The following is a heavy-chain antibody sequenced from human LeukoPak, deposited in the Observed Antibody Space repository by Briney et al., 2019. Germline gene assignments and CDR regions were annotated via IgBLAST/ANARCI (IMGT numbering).Heavy chain of an antibody. CDR2: ISSDGGYK. J-gene: IGHJ4*02. Sequence: GGSLRLSCAASGFSFSSYAIHCVRQAPGKVLEWVALISSDGGYKSYADSVRGRFTISRDNSQSTLYLHLNSLRPDDTAVYYCARKHGSGGSYFEYWGQGTLVTVSS. CDR1: GFSFSSYA. V-gene: IGHV3-30*03. CDR3: ARKHGSGGSYFEY. D-gene: IGHD2-15*01.